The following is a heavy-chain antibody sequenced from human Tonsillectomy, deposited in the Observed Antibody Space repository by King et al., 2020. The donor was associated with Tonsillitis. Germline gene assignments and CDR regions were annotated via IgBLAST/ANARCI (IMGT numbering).Heavy chain of an antibody. CDR1: GYTFTSYG. Sequence: QLVQSGAEVKKPGASVKVSCKASGYTFTSYGISWVRQAPGQGLEWMGWISAYNGNTNYAQKLQGRVTMTTDTSTSTAYMELRSLRSDDTAVYYCARDKYDILTGYYKGYGMDVWGQGTTVTVSS. J-gene: IGHJ6*02. D-gene: IGHD3-9*01. CDR2: ISAYNGNT. V-gene: IGHV1-18*04. CDR3: ARDKYDILTGYYKGYGMDV.